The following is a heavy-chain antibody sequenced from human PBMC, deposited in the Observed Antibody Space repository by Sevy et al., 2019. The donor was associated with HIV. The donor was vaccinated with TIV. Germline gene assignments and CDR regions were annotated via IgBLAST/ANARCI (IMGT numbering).Heavy chain of an antibody. CDR1: GGSISSSNW. CDR2: IYHSGST. V-gene: IGHV4-4*02. J-gene: IGHJ4*02. CDR3: ARKGGRYYYDSSGYYYYFDY. Sequence: SEILSLTCAVSGGSISSSNWWSWVRQPPGKGLEWIGEIYHSGSTNYNPSLKSRVTISVDKSKNQFSLKLSSVTAADTAVYYCARKGGRYYYDSSGYYYYFDYWGQGTLVTVSS. D-gene: IGHD3-22*01.